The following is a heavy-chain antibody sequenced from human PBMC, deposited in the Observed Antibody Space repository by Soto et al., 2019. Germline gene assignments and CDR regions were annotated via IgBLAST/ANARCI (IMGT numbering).Heavy chain of an antibody. CDR2: IYSGGSS. CDR1: GFTVSSSH. J-gene: IGHJ4*02. V-gene: IGHV3-53*01. CDR3: TALERGPRSYYYDSSGYYLDY. D-gene: IGHD3-22*01. Sequence: GGSLRLSCTTSGFTVSSSHMTWVRQAPGKGLEWVSVIYSGGSSYYAVSVQGRFTISRDNSKNTVYLQMNSLRGEDTAVYYCTALERGPRSYYYDSSGYYLDYWGQGTLVTVSS.